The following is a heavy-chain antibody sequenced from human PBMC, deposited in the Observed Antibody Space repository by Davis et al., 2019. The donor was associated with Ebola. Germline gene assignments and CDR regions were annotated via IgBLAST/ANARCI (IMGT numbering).Heavy chain of an antibody. Sequence: AASVKVSCKASGCTFSSYAISWVRPAPGQGLEWMGGLIPIFGTANYAQKFQGRVTITADESTSTAYMELSSLRSEDTAVYYCARFGIVGATNAFDIWGQGTMVTVSS. CDR2: LIPIFGTA. CDR1: GCTFSSYA. D-gene: IGHD1-26*01. V-gene: IGHV1-69*13. CDR3: ARFGIVGATNAFDI. J-gene: IGHJ3*02.